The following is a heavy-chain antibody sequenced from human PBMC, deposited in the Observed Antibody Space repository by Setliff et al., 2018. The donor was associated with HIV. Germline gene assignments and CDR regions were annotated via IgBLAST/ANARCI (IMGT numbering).Heavy chain of an antibody. Sequence: SVKVSCKASGGIFSTSAINWVRQAPGQGLEWMGGIIPVLGAPDYAQKFQGRITITADESTNTAYMELIILRSEDTAVYYCAGRSPKLGSLWYFDLWGRGTLVTVSS. CDR3: AGRSPKLGSLWYFDL. V-gene: IGHV1-69*13. D-gene: IGHD1-26*01. J-gene: IGHJ2*01. CDR2: IIPVLGAP. CDR1: GGIFSTSA.